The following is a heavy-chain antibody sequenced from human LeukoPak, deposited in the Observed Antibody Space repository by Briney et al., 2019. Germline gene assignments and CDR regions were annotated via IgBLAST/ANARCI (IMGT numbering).Heavy chain of an antibody. J-gene: IGHJ5*02. CDR2: TYYRSKWYN. D-gene: IGHD2-15*01. V-gene: IGHV6-1*01. CDR1: GDSVSSNSAA. CDR3: ARESWDIEGYNWFDP. Sequence: NPSQTLSLTCAISGDSVSSNSAACNWIRQSPSRGLEWLGRTYYRSKWYNDYAVSVKSRITINPDTSKNQFSLQLNSVTPEDTAVYYCARESWDIEGYNWFDPWGQGTLVTVSS.